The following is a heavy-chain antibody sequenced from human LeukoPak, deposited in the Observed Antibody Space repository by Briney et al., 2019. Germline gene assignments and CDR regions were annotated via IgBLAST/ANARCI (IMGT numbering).Heavy chain of an antibody. CDR1: GGSFSGYY. D-gene: IGHD5-12*01. J-gene: IGHJ4*02. Sequence: PSETLSLTCAVYGGSFSGYYWSWIRQPPGKGLEWIGEINHSGSTNYNPSLKSRVTISVDTSKNQFSLKLSSVTAADTAVYYCARGLSGYDFGFDYWGQGTLVTVSS. CDR2: INHSGST. V-gene: IGHV4-34*01. CDR3: ARGLSGYDFGFDY.